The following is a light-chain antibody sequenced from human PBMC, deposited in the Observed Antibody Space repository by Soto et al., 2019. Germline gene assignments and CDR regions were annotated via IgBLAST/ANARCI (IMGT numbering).Light chain of an antibody. Sequence: EIVLTQSPGTLSLSPGEIATLSFRASQSVISSLARYQQNPGQAPRLLIYDASNRATGIPARFSGSGSGTDFTLTIRSLEPEAFAVYYCQQRSNLITFGQGTRLEIK. CDR2: DAS. CDR1: QSVISS. CDR3: QQRSNLIT. J-gene: IGKJ5*01. V-gene: IGKV3-11*01.